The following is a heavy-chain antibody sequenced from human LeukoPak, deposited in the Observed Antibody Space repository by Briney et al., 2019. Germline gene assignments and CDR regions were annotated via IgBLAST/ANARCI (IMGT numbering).Heavy chain of an antibody. J-gene: IGHJ4*02. CDR2: VNRDGSET. D-gene: IGHD4-17*01. CDR1: GFALSSHW. V-gene: IGHV3-7*03. CDR3: AKHKENYGDSCLDDY. Sequence: PGGSLRLSCAASGFALSSHWMTWVRQVPGRGPEWVANVNRDGSETYYLDSVKGRFTISRDNSKNTLYLQMNSLRAEDTAVYYCAKHKENYGDSCLDDYWGQGTLVTVSS.